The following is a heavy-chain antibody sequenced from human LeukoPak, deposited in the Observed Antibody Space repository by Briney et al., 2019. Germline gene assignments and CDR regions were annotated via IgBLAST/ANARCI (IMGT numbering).Heavy chain of an antibody. D-gene: IGHD3-22*01. CDR3: ARRDSSGPYY. CDR2: IWYDGSNK. CDR1: GFTFSSYG. Sequence: PGRSLRLSCAASGFTFSSYGMHWVRQAPGKGLEWVADIWYDGSNKYYADSVKGRFTISRDNSKNTLYLQMNSLRAEDTAVYYCARRDSSGPYYWGQGTLVTVSS. J-gene: IGHJ4*02. V-gene: IGHV3-33*01.